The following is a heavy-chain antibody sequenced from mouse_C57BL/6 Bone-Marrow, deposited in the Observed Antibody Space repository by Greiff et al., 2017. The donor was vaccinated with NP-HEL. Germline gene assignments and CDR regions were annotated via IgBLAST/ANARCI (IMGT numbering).Heavy chain of an antibody. Sequence: KESCKAYGYTFTSYGMHWVKQRPGRGLEWIGRIDPNSGGTKYNEKFKSKATLTVDKPSSTAYMQLSSLTSEDSAVYYCARERPITNFDVWGTGTTVTVSS. V-gene: IGHV1-72*01. CDR3: ARERPITNFDV. CDR1: GYTFTSYG. J-gene: IGHJ1*03. CDR2: IDPNSGGT. D-gene: IGHD2-4*01.